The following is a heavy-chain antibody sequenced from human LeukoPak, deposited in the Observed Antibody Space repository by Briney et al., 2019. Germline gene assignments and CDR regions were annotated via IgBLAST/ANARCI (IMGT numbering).Heavy chain of an antibody. V-gene: IGHV4-34*01. Sequence: PSETLSLTCAVYGGSFSGYYWSWIRQPPGKGLEWIGEINHSGSTNYNPSLKSRVTISVDTSKNQSSLKLSSVTAADTAVYYCARGRRVYYYDSSGYADYWGQGTLVTVSS. CDR1: GGSFSGYY. CDR3: ARGRRVYYYDSSGYADY. CDR2: INHSGST. J-gene: IGHJ4*02. D-gene: IGHD3-22*01.